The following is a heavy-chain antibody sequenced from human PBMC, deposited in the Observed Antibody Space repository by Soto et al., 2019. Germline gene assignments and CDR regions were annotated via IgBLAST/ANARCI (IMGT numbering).Heavy chain of an antibody. D-gene: IGHD3-22*01. Sequence: VQLVESGGGVVQPGRSLRLSCAASGFTFSSYGMHWVRQAPGKGLEWVAVIWYDGSNKYYADSVKGRFTISRDNSKNTLYLQMNSLRAEDTAVYYCARDPTYYYDSSGQVDAFDIWGQGTMVTVSS. CDR3: ARDPTYYYDSSGQVDAFDI. J-gene: IGHJ3*02. CDR1: GFTFSSYG. V-gene: IGHV3-33*01. CDR2: IWYDGSNK.